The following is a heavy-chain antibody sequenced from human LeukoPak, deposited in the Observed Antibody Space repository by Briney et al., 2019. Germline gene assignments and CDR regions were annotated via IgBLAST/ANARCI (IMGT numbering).Heavy chain of an antibody. D-gene: IGHD2/OR15-2a*01. V-gene: IGHV1-18*01. J-gene: IGHJ6*02. CDR2: ISAYNGNT. CDR3: ARATSLSEYYYGMDV. Sequence: ASVKVSCKASGCTFTSYGISWVRQAPGQGLEWMGWISAYNGNTNYAQKLQGRVTMTTDTSTSTAYMELRSLRSDDTAVYYCARATSLSEYYYGMDVWGQGTTVTVSS. CDR1: GCTFTSYG.